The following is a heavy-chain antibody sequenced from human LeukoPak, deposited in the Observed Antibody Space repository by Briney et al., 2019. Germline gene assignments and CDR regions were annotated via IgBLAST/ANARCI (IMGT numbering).Heavy chain of an antibody. J-gene: IGHJ5*02. D-gene: IGHD1-1*01. V-gene: IGHV1-46*01. Sequence: GASVKVSCKAFGYTFTNYYMHWVRQAPGQGLEWMGVIHRSGGSTTYAQMCQCRVTMTRDMSTSTVYMELSGLRFEDTAVYYCARGRGGNLETNWFDPWGQGTLVTVSS. CDR2: IHRSGGST. CDR3: ARGRGGNLETNWFDP. CDR1: GYTFTNYY.